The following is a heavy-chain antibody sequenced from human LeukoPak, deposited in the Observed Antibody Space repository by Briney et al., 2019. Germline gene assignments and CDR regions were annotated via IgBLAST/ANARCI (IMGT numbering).Heavy chain of an antibody. D-gene: IGHD5-12*01. V-gene: IGHV4-39*01. CDR3: SSYDQGMDV. J-gene: IGHJ6*02. CDR1: GGSISSSSYY. CDR2: IYYSGST. Sequence: SETLSLTCSVSGGSISSSSYYWGWIRQPPGKGLEWIGSIYYSGSTYYNPSLKSRVTMSVDTSKNQFSLKLRSVTAADTAVYYCSSYDQGMDVWGQGTTVTVSS.